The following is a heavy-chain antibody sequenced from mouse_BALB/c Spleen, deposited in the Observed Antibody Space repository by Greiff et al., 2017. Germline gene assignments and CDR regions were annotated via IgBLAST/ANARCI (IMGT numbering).Heavy chain of an antibody. J-gene: IGHJ1*01. Sequence: EVKLMESGGGLVQPGGSMKLSCVASGFTFSNYWMNWVRQSPEKGLEWVAEIRLKSNNYATHYAESVKGRFTISRDDSKSSVYLQMNNLRAEDTGIYYCTRDGNYWYFDVWGAGTTVTVSS. CDR3: TRDGNYWYFDV. CDR2: IRLKSNNYAT. CDR1: GFTFSNYW. V-gene: IGHV6-6*02. D-gene: IGHD2-1*01.